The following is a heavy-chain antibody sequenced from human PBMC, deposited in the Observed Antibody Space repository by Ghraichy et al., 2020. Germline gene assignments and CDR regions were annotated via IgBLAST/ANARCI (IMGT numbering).Heavy chain of an antibody. J-gene: IGHJ3*02. D-gene: IGHD6-19*01. CDR1: GFTFSSYA. V-gene: IGHV3-23*01. CDR3: AKEGVGGWYRLNDAFDI. Sequence: GGSLRLSCAASGFTFSSYAMSWVRQAPGKGLEWVSGISGSGGSTNYADSVKGRYTISRENSKNTLYLQMNSLRAEDTAVYYCAKEGVGGWYRLNDAFDIWGQGTMVTVSS. CDR2: ISGSGGST.